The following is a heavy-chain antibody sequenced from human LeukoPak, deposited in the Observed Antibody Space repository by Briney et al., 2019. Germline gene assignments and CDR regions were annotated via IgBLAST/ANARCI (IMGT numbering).Heavy chain of an antibody. Sequence: TGGSLRLSCAASGFTFSSYGMHWVRQAPGKGLEWVAVIWYDGSNKYYADSVKGRFTISRDNSKNTLYLQMNSLRVEDTAIYYCARGWGVFDYWGQGTLVTVSS. J-gene: IGHJ4*02. CDR2: IWYDGSNK. D-gene: IGHD3-10*01. CDR1: GFTFSSYG. CDR3: ARGWGVFDY. V-gene: IGHV3-33*01.